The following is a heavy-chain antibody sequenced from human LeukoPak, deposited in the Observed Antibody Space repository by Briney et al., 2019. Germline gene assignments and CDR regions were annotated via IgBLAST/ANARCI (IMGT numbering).Heavy chain of an antibody. CDR3: TTEGYYGSGKFDP. J-gene: IGHJ5*02. CDR2: IKRKTDGGTT. Sequence: PGGSLRLSCAASGFTFSNAWMGWVRQAPGKGLEWVGRIKRKTDGGTTDYAAPVKGRFTISRDDSKNTLYLQMNSLKTEDTAVYYCTTEGYYGSGKFDPWGQGTLVTVSS. V-gene: IGHV3-15*01. CDR1: GFTFSNAW. D-gene: IGHD3-10*01.